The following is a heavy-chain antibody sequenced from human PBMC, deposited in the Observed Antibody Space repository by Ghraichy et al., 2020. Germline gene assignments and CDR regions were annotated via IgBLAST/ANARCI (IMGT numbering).Heavy chain of an antibody. Sequence: SETLSLTCNVSGGSISPYSWDWIRRPPGKGLEWIGYISYSGSTSYNSSLKSRVTLSIDMSKNQFSLKLSSVTASDTAIYYCARRRQLESYFYFLDVWGKGTTVTVSS. CDR2: ISYSGST. V-gene: IGHV4-59*01. D-gene: IGHD6-6*01. CDR3: ARRRQLESYFYFLDV. CDR1: GGSISPYS. J-gene: IGHJ6*03.